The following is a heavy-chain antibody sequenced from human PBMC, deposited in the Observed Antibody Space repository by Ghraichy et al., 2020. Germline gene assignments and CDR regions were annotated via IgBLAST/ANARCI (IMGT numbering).Heavy chain of an antibody. D-gene: IGHD3-10*01. Sequence: GGSLRLSCAASGFTFSSYSMNWVRQAPGKGLEWVSSISSSSSYIYYADSVKGRFTISRDNAKNSLYLQMNSLRAEDTAVYYCARELPLLWFGELSLPMGGMDVWGQGTTVTVSS. CDR2: ISSSSSYI. CDR3: ARELPLLWFGELSLPMGGMDV. J-gene: IGHJ6*02. CDR1: GFTFSSYS. V-gene: IGHV3-21*01.